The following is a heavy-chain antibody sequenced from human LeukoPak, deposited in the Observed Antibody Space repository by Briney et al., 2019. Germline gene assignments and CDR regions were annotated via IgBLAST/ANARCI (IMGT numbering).Heavy chain of an antibody. CDR3: ATFRFLGT. J-gene: IGHJ3*01. CDR2: IKPGGNEK. V-gene: IGHV3-7*03. Sequence: PGGSLRLSCAASGFTFSSYGMHWVRQAPGKGLEWVANIKPGGNEKYYVDSVKGRFTISRDNVKNSLYLQMNSLRAEDTAIYYCATFRFLGTWGQGTMVTVSP. D-gene: IGHD3-3*01. CDR1: GFTFSSYG.